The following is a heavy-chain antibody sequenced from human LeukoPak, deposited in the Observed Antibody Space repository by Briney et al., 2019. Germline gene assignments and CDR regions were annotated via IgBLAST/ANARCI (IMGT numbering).Heavy chain of an antibody. CDR1: GFTFTSYT. J-gene: IGHJ3*01. CDR2: ISISSGSI. V-gene: IGHV3-48*02. D-gene: IGHD6-19*01. CDR3: ARGGYSSGWSRSAFDV. Sequence: GGSLRLSCAVSGFTFTSYTMNWVRQAPGKGLEWVSYISISSGSIYYADSVKGRFTISRDNAKNSLYLQMYSLRDEDTAMYYCARGGYSSGWSRSAFDVWGQGTMVTVSS.